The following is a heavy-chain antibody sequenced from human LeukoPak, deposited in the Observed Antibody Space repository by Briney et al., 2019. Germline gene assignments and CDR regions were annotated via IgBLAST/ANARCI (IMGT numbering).Heavy chain of an antibody. Sequence: GRSLRLSCAASGFTFSSYAMHWVRQAPGKGLEWVAVISYDGSNKYYADSVKGRFTISRDNSKNTLYLQMNSLRAEDTAVYYCARPSIVVVVAAIDYWGQGTLVTVSS. D-gene: IGHD2-15*01. CDR3: ARPSIVVVVAAIDY. CDR1: GFTFSSYA. J-gene: IGHJ4*02. V-gene: IGHV3-30-3*01. CDR2: ISYDGSNK.